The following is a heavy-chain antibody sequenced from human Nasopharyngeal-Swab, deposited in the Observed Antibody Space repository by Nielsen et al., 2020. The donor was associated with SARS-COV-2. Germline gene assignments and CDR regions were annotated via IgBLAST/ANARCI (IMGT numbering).Heavy chain of an antibody. CDR2: ISYDGNYK. CDR1: GFTFSSHG. CDR3: AKGRVTIFGVVIIDYYYYMDV. Sequence: GGSLRLSCAASGFTFSSHGMHWVRQAPGKGLEWVAVISYDGNYKYYADSVQGRFTISRDNSKNTLFLQMNSLRAEDTAVYYCAKGRVTIFGVVIIDYYYYMDVWGKGTTVTVSS. V-gene: IGHV3-30*18. J-gene: IGHJ6*03. D-gene: IGHD3-3*01.